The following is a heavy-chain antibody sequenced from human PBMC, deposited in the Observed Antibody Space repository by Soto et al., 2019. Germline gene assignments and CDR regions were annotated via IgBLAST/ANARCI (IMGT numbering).Heavy chain of an antibody. V-gene: IGHV3-23*01. D-gene: IGHD6-19*01. Sequence: EVQLLDSGGGLVQPGGSLRLSCAASGFTFSSSAMSWVRQAPGKGLEWVSAVSGSGGTTYYADSVRGRFTISRDNSNITLYLQMNSLRAEDTAIYFCARCTVDTIVTSGWCHDLDPWGQGTLVTVSS. J-gene: IGHJ5*02. CDR3: ARCTVDTIVTSGWCHDLDP. CDR2: VSGSGGTT. CDR1: GFTFSSSA.